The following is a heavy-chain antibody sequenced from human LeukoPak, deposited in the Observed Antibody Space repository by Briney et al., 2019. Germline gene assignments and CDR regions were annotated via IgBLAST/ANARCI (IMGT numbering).Heavy chain of an antibody. J-gene: IGHJ4*02. CDR3: ARYVYYDSSGYPNYYFDY. V-gene: IGHV1-69*02. D-gene: IGHD3-22*01. CDR2: IIPILGIV. CDR1: GGTFSSYT. Sequence: ASVKVSCKASGGTFSSYTISWVRQAPGQGLEWMGRIIPILGIVNYAQKFQGRVTITADKSTSTAYMELSSLRSEDTAVYYYARYVYYDSSGYPNYYFDYWGQGTLVTVSS.